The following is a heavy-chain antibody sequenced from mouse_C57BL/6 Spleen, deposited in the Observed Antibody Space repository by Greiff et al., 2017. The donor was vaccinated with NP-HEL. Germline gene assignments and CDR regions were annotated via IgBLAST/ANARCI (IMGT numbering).Heavy chain of an antibody. CDR3: ARDRGDDPYYYAMDY. Sequence: DVKLVESGGGLVKPGGSLKLSCAASGFTFSSYAMSWVRQTPEKRLEWVATISDGGSYTYYPDNVKGRFTISRDNAKNNLYLQMSHLKSEDTAMYYCARDRGDDPYYYAMDYWGQGTSVTVSS. CDR2: ISDGGSYT. J-gene: IGHJ4*01. V-gene: IGHV5-4*01. D-gene: IGHD2-13*01. CDR1: GFTFSSYA.